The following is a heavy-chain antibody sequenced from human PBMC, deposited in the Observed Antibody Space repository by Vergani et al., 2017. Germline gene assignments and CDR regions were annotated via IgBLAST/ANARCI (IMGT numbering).Heavy chain of an antibody. J-gene: IGHJ4*02. CDR2: FDPEHGEV. CDR3: AIVTDYDDSSGYYLDY. CDR1: AYSLTEFN. V-gene: IGHV1-24*01. Sequence: QVQLLQSASEVRKPGASAKVFCQASAYSLTEFNNHWVRQPPGKGLEGLGGFDPEHGEVTFTHHIQGRVTMTENRSTDTAYIELSSLRPEDTALYYCAIVTDYDDSSGYYLDYWGQGTLVTVSS. D-gene: IGHD3-22*01.